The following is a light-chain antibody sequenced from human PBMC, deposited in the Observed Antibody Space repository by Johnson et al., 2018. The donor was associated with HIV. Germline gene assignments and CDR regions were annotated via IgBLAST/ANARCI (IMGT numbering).Light chain of an antibody. CDR1: SSNIGNNF. J-gene: IGLJ1*01. CDR2: ENN. Sequence: QAVLTQPPSVSAAPGQKVTISCSGSSSNIGNNFVSWYQQLPGAAPKLLIYENNKRPSGIPDRFSGSKYGKSATLGITGLQPGDEADYYCGTWDSSLSAPVFGTGTKVTVL. V-gene: IGLV1-51*02. CDR3: GTWDSSLSAPV.